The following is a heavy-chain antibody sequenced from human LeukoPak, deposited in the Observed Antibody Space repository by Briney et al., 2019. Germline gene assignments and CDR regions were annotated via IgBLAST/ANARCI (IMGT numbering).Heavy chain of an antibody. J-gene: IGHJ4*02. CDR3: ARESRLGVPSDY. CDR2: INSNGGST. Sequence: GGSLRLSCAASGFTFSTYGMHWVRQAPGKGLEYVSAINSNGGSTYYADSVKGRFTISRDNSKNTLYLQMNSLRAEDTAMYYCARESRLGVPSDYWGQGTLVTVSS. CDR1: GFTFSTYG. D-gene: IGHD3-10*01. V-gene: IGHV3-64*04.